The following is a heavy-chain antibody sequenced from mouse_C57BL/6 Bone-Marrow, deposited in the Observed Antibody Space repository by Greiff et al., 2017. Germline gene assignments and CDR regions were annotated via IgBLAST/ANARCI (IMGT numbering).Heavy chain of an antibody. CDR1: GFTFRSYA. V-gene: IGHV5-9-1*02. CDR3: TRGYYSNDWFAY. J-gene: IGHJ3*01. D-gene: IGHD2-5*01. CDR2: ISSGGDYI. Sequence: EVKLMESGEGLVKPGGSLKLSCAASGFTFRSYAMSWVRQTPEKRLEWVAYISSGGDYIYYADTVKGRFTISRDNARNTLYLQMSSLKAEDTAMYYCTRGYYSNDWFAYWGQGTLVTVSA.